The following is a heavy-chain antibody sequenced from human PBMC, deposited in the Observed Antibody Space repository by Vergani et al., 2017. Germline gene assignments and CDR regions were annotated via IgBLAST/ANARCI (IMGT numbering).Heavy chain of an antibody. CDR2: IYYSGST. Sequence: QVQLVESGGGLVKPGGSLRLSCAASGFTFSDYYMSWIRQAPGKGLEWIGSIYYSGSTYYNPSLKSRVTISVDTSKNQFSLKLSSVTAADTAVYYCARELYNWFDPWGQGTLVTVSS. CDR1: GFTFSDYY. CDR3: ARELYNWFDP. J-gene: IGHJ5*02. V-gene: IGHV4-38-2*02.